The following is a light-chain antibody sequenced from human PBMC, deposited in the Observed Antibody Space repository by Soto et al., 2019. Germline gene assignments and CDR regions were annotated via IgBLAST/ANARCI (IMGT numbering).Light chain of an antibody. J-gene: IGKJ3*01. CDR3: RQYNDWPST. CDR2: GVS. V-gene: IGKV3-15*01. Sequence: EIVMTQSPGTLSVSPGERATLSCRASQSVSVNLAWYQQKPGQPPRLLIYGVSTRATGILARFSGSESGTAFILTISSRQAEDFAVEYCRQYNDWPSTFGHGTKVDIK. CDR1: QSVSVN.